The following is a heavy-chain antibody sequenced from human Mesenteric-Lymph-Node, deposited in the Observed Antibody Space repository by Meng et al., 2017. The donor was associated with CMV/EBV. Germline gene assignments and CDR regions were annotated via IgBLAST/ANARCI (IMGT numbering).Heavy chain of an antibody. CDR3: ATAGAGYYGPLDA. CDR2: INPNNGGA. Sequence: SSASTFTAYYIHWVRQAPGQGLEWMGRINPNNGGANYAHKFQDRVSMTRDTSISTAYMELRRLRSDDTAIYYCATAGAGYYGPLDAWGQGALVTVSS. J-gene: IGHJ5*02. D-gene: IGHD3-10*01. V-gene: IGHV1-2*06. CDR1: ASTFTAYY.